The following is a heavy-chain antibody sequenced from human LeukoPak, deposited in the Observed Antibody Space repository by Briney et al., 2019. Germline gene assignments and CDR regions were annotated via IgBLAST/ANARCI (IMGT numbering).Heavy chain of an antibody. V-gene: IGHV1-2*02. CDR3: ARVRIEITMVRGVNFDY. D-gene: IGHD3-10*01. Sequence: ASVKVSCKASGYTFTGYYMHWVRQAPGQGLAWMGWTNPNSGGTNYAQKFQGRVTMTRDTSISTAYMELSRLRSDDTAVYYCARVRIEITMVRGVNFDYWGQGTLVTVSS. CDR2: TNPNSGGT. J-gene: IGHJ4*02. CDR1: GYTFTGYY.